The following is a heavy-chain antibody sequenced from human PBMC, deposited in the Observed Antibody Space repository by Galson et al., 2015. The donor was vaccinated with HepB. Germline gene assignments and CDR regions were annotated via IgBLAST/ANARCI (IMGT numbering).Heavy chain of an antibody. CDR1: GFTFSSYS. D-gene: IGHD2-15*01. J-gene: IGHJ4*02. V-gene: IGHV3-48*01. Sequence: SLRLSCAASGFTFSSYSMNWVRQAPGKGLEWVSYISSSSSTIYYADSVKGRITISRDNAKNSLYLQMNSLRAEDTAVYYCARDDGLYCSGCSCYHFDCWGQGTLVTVSS. CDR3: ARDDGLYCSGCSCYHFDC. CDR2: ISSSSSTI.